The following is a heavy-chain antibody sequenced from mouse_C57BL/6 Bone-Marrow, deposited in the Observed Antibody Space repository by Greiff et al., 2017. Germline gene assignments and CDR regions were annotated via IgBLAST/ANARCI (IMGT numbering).Heavy chain of an antibody. V-gene: IGHV1-26*01. J-gene: IGHJ4*01. CDR1: GYTFTDYY. D-gene: IGHD2-1*01. Sequence: EVQLQESGPELVKPGASVKISCKASGYTFTDYYMNWVKQSHGKSLEWIGDINPNNGGTSYNQKFKGKATLTVDKSSSTAYMELRSLTSEDSAVYYCARGYYGNLYAMDYWGQGTSVTVSS. CDR2: INPNNGGT. CDR3: ARGYYGNLYAMDY.